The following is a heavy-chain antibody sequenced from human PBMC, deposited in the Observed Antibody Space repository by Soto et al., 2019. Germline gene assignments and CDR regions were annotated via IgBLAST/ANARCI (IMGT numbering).Heavy chain of an antibody. J-gene: IGHJ4*02. CDR1: GYTFTTYG. Sequence: QVQLVQSGAEVKKPGASVKVSCKASGYTFTTYGISWVRQAPGQGLEWMGWISANNGNTNYAQKLQGRVTMTTDTSTSTAYTELRSLRSDDTAVYYCARDRGSDALDYWGQGTLVTVSS. CDR2: ISANNGNT. CDR3: ARDRGSDALDY. D-gene: IGHD3-16*01. V-gene: IGHV1-18*01.